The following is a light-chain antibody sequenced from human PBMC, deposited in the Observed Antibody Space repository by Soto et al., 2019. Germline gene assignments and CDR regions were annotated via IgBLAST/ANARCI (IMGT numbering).Light chain of an antibody. V-gene: IGKV3-11*01. J-gene: IGKJ5*01. CDR2: GAS. CDR3: QQRSNWPPAIT. Sequence: EVVMTQSPATLSVSPGERATLSCRASHSVSSSLAWYQHKPGQAPRVLIYGASNRATGIPARFSGSGSGTDFTLTISSLEPEDFAVYYCQQRSNWPPAITFGQGTRLEI. CDR1: HSVSSS.